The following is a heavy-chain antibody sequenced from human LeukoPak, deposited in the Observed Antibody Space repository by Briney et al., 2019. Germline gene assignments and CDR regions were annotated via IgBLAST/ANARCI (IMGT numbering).Heavy chain of an antibody. CDR3: ARVRGSYKAEDAFDI. D-gene: IGHD1-26*01. CDR1: GGTFSSYA. V-gene: IGHV1-69*05. Sequence: SVKVSCKASGGTFSSYAISWVRQAPGQGLEWMGGIIPIFGTANYAQKTQGRVTITTDESTSTAYMELSSLRSEDTAVYYCARVRGSYKAEDAFDIWGQGTMVTVSS. CDR2: IIPIFGTA. J-gene: IGHJ3*02.